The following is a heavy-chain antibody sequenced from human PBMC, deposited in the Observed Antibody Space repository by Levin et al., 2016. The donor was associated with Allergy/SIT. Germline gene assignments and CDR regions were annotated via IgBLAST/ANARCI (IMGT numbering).Heavy chain of an antibody. Sequence: ASVKVSCKASGHTFTTYIITWVRQAPGQGLEWMGWISAYSGNTNYAKKVQDRVTMTTDTSTSTAYMELGSLRSDDTAVYYCAIDGDFRGPSSRFDYWGQGTLVTVSS. CDR3: AIDGDFRGPSSRFDY. CDR1: GHTFTTYI. D-gene: IGHD3-10*01. J-gene: IGHJ4*02. V-gene: IGHV1-18*01. CDR2: ISAYSGNT.